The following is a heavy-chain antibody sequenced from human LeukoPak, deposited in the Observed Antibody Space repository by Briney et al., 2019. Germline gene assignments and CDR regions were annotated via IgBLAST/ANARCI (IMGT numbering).Heavy chain of an antibody. J-gene: IGHJ5*02. CDR3: ARLVVATPVVDP. CDR2: ISSSGTTM. CDR1: GFTFSSYE. Sequence: GGSLRLSCAASGFTFSSYEMHWVRQAPGKGLEWIADISSSGTTMYYVDSVKGRFTISRDNAKNSLYLQIDSLRAEDTAVYYFARLVVATPVVDPWGQGTLVTVSS. V-gene: IGHV3-48*03. D-gene: IGHD2-21*01.